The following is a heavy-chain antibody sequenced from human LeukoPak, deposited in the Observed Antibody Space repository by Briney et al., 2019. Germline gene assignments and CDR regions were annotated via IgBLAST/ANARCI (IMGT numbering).Heavy chain of an antibody. CDR3: AKDCHQGGGTEEGVDFDY. CDR1: GFTFSSYA. J-gene: IGHJ4*02. CDR2: ISGSAIST. D-gene: IGHD3-16*01. V-gene: IGHV3-23*01. Sequence: GGSLRLSCAASGFTFSSYAMSWIRQAPGKGLEWVSSISGSAISTYYADSVKGRFTISRDNSKNMLYLQMNSLRAEDTGLYYCAKDCHQGGGTEEGVDFDYWGQGTLVTVSS.